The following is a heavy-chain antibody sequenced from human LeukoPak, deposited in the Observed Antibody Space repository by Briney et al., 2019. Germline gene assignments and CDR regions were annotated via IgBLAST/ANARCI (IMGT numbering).Heavy chain of an antibody. J-gene: IGHJ4*02. CDR3: AGGYYYDSSAYYQPFDY. V-gene: IGHV4-39*01. CDR2: IYYSGRT. D-gene: IGHD3-22*01. Sequence: PSETLSLTCTVSGGSISMSSYYWGWIRQPPGKGLEWIGSIYYSGRTYYNPSLKSRVTISVDTSKNQFSLKLSSVTAADTAVSYCAGGYYYDSSAYYQPFDYWGQGTLVTVSS. CDR1: GGSISMSSYY.